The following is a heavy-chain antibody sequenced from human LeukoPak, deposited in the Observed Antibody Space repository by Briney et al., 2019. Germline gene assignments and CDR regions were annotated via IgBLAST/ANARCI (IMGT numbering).Heavy chain of an antibody. CDR2: IYYSGST. Sequence: SETLSLTCTVSGGSISSSSYYWGWISQPPGKGLEWIGSIYYSGSTYYNPSLKSRVTISVDTSKNQFSLKLSSVTAADTAVYYCARDEEGTAMPLNYMDVWGKGTTVTVSS. CDR3: ARDEEGTAMPLNYMDV. CDR1: GGSISSSSYY. V-gene: IGHV4-39*07. D-gene: IGHD5-18*01. J-gene: IGHJ6*03.